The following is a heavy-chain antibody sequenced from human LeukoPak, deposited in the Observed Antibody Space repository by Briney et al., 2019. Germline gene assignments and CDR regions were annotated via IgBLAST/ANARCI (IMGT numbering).Heavy chain of an antibody. CDR3: ARGGGYSYGPFDY. CDR1: GFTFSSYW. Sequence: GGSLRLSCAASGFTFSSYWMHWVRQAPGKGLVWVSRINSDGSSTSYADSVKGRFTISRDNAKNTLYLHMNSLRAEDTAVYYCARGGGYSYGPFDYWGQGTLVTVSS. D-gene: IGHD5-18*01. V-gene: IGHV3-74*01. J-gene: IGHJ4*02. CDR2: INSDGSST.